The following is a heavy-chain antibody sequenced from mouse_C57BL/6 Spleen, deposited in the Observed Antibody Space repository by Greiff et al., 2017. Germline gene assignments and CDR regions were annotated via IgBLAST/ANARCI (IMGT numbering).Heavy chain of an antibody. CDR1: GYSITSGYY. V-gene: IGHV3-6*01. Sequence: EVQVVESGPGLVKPSQSLSLTCSVTGYSITSGYYWNWIRQFPGNKLEWMGYISYDGNNNYNPSLKNRISITRATSQYQFFLKLNSVTTEDTATYYCARGGDNYYFDYWGQGTTLTVSS. D-gene: IGHD1-3*01. CDR3: ARGGDNYYFDY. CDR2: ISYDGNN. J-gene: IGHJ2*01.